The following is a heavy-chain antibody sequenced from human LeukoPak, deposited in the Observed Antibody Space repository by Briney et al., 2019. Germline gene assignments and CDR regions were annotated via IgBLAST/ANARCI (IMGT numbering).Heavy chain of an antibody. CDR1: GGSISSDSYY. CDR2: IYTSGST. V-gene: IGHV4-61*02. J-gene: IGHJ5*02. CDR3: ARDLGTMVRGAGAWFDP. D-gene: IGHD3-10*01. Sequence: PSETLSLTCTVSGGSISSDSYYWSWVRQPAGKGLEWIGRIYTSGSTNYNPSLKSRVTMSVDTSKNQFSLKLSSVTAADTAVYYCARDLGTMVRGAGAWFDPWGQGTLVTVSS.